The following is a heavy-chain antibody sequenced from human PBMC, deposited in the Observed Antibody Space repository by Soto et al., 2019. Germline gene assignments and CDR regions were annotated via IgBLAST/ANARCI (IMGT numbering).Heavy chain of an antibody. J-gene: IGHJ5*02. CDR3: ARDLLAGQQLVIPWFHP. Sequence: KAVGSLRLSCTASGFAFSSFNMNWVRQAPGKGLEWVSSIFTRSSQIYYADSVKGRFTISRDDAKNSLFLQMNSLSVEDTAVYYCARDLLAGQQLVIPWFHPWGQGTLVTVSS. D-gene: IGHD1-26*01. V-gene: IGHV3-21*01. CDR2: IFTRSSQI. CDR1: GFAFSSFN.